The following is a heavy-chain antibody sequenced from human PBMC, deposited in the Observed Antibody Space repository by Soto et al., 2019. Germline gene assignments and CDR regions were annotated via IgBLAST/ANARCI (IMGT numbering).Heavy chain of an antibody. D-gene: IGHD3-22*01. V-gene: IGHV3-23*01. CDR1: GFTFSSYG. J-gene: IGHJ4*02. CDR3: AKDLGYYDSSGYTY. Sequence: EVQLLESGGGLVQPGGSLRLSCAASGFTFSSYGMSWVRQAPGKGLEWVSAISGSGGSTYYADSVKGRFTISRDNSKNTLYLQMNSLRAEDTAVYYCAKDLGYYDSSGYTYWGQGTLVTVSS. CDR2: ISGSGGST.